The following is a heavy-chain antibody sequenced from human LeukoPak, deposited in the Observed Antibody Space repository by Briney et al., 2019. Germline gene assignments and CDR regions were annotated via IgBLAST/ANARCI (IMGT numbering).Heavy chain of an antibody. Sequence: SETLSLTCAVYGGSFSGYYWSWIRQPPGKGLEWIGEINHSGSTNYNPSLKSRVTISVDTSKNQFSLKLSSVTAADTAVYYCARRDTGTTLGYWGQGTLVTVSS. CDR3: ARRDTGTTLGY. CDR2: INHSGST. V-gene: IGHV4-34*01. CDR1: GGSFSGYY. J-gene: IGHJ4*02. D-gene: IGHD1-1*01.